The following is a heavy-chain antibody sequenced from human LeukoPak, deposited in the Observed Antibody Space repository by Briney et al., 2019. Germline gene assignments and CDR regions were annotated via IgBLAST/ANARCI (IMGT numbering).Heavy chain of an antibody. CDR3: ARGRGTRYFDWLPPPY. CDR1: GGSISGYY. D-gene: IGHD3-9*01. V-gene: IGHV4-59*01. J-gene: IGHJ4*02. CDR2: IYYSGST. Sequence: SETLSLTCTVSGGSISGYYWSWIRQSPGKGLEWIGYIYYSGSTNYNPSLKSRVTISVDTSKNQFSLKLSSVTAADTAVYYCARGRGTRYFDWLPPPYWGQGTLVTVSS.